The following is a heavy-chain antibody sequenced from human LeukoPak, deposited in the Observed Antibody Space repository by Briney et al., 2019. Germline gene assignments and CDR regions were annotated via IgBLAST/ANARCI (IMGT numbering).Heavy chain of an antibody. CDR1: GFTFDDYG. J-gene: IGHJ5*02. V-gene: IGHV3-20*04. Sequence: GGSLRLSCVASGFTFDDYGMSWVRHAPGKGLEWVSGINWNGGSTGYADSVKGRFTISRDNAKNSLYLQMNSLRAEDTAFYYCARLFADGWFDPWGQGTLVTVSS. D-gene: IGHD5-24*01. CDR3: ARLFADGWFDP. CDR2: INWNGGST.